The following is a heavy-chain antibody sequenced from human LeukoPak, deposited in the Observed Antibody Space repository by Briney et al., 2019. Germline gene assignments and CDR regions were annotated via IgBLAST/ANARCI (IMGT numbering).Heavy chain of an antibody. Sequence: GGSLRLSCAASGFTFSDYYMSWVRQAPGKGLEWVGRIKSKTDGGTTDYAAPVKGRFTISRDDSKNTLYLQMNSLKTEDTAVYYCTTVQGYSYGLFFWLKAGYYYYYMDVWGKGTTVTVSS. V-gene: IGHV3-15*01. CDR2: IKSKTDGGTT. D-gene: IGHD5-18*01. CDR1: GFTFSDYY. CDR3: TTVQGYSYGLFFWLKAGYYYYYMDV. J-gene: IGHJ6*03.